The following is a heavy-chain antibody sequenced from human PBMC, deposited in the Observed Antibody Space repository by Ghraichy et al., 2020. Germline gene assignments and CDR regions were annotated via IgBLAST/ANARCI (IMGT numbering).Heavy chain of an antibody. CDR2: ISSGGTYI. V-gene: IGHV3-21*01. D-gene: IGHD3-10*01. CDR3: ARDQDGSGTFSLGLDY. CDR1: GFLFRTYT. Sequence: GGSLRLSCAASGFLFRTYTMNWVRQAPGKGLEWVSSISSGGTYIYYADSVKGRFTISRDNAKNSLFLQMNSLTADDTAVYYCARDQDGSGTFSLGLDYWGQGTLVTVS. J-gene: IGHJ4*02.